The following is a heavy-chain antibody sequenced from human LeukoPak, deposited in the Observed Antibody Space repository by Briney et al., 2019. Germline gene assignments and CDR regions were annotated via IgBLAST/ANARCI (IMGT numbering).Heavy chain of an antibody. V-gene: IGHV4-59*01. CDR3: ARVGWIGYGSQTYYFDY. Sequence: SETLSLTCTVSGGSISSYYWSWIRQPPGKGLEGIGYIYYSGTTNHSPSLKSRVTISVDTSKNPFSLKLSSVTAADTAVYYCARVGWIGYGSQTYYFDYWGQGTWSPSPQ. CDR1: GGSISSYY. J-gene: IGHJ4*02. D-gene: IGHD5-12*01. CDR2: IYYSGTT.